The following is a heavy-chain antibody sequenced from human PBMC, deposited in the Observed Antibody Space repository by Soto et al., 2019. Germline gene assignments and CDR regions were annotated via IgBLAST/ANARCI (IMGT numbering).Heavy chain of an antibody. D-gene: IGHD2-21*02. CDR1: GGTFSSYA. CDR2: LIPIFGTA. Sequence: PAKVSCKPSGGTFSSYAISWVRQPPGQGLEWMGGLIPIFGTANYAQKFPGRVTITADESTITAYMELSSLRSEDTAVYYCARDGCGGDCYTGSWGQGTLVTVSS. J-gene: IGHJ5*02. CDR3: ARDGCGGDCYTGS. V-gene: IGHV1-69*13.